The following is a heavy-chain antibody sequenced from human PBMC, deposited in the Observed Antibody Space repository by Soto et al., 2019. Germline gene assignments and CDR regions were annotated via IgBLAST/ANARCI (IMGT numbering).Heavy chain of an antibody. J-gene: IGHJ3*02. D-gene: IGHD5-12*01. Sequence: SETLSLTCSVSGYSISSGYYWGWIRQPPGKGLEWIGSIYHSGSTYYSPSLKSRLSISLDTSKNQFSLRLSSVTAADTAMYYCARARLRAVYAFDIWGQGTMVTVSS. V-gene: IGHV4-38-2*01. CDR1: GYSISSGYY. CDR3: ARARLRAVYAFDI. CDR2: IYHSGST.